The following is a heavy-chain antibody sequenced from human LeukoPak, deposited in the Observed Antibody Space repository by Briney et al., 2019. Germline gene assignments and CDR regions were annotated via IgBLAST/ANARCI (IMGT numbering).Heavy chain of an antibody. D-gene: IGHD5-12*01. Sequence: GGSLRLSCAASGFTFSSYGIHWVRLAPGKGPEWVAVISDDGTRKYYADSVQGRFTISRDNSKNTLYLQMNSLRAEDMAVYYCAREFSGYAFDIWDQGTMVTVSS. CDR1: GFTFSSYG. CDR2: ISDDGTRK. V-gene: IGHV3-30*03. CDR3: AREFSGYAFDI. J-gene: IGHJ3*02.